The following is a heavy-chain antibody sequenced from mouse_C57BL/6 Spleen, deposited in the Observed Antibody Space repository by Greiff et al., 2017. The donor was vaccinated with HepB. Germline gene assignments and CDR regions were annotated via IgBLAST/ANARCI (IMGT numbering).Heavy chain of an antibody. CDR3: ARKGDSSGSYYAMDY. CDR2: IDPSDSET. V-gene: IGHV1-52*01. D-gene: IGHD3-2*02. Sequence: VQLQQPGAELVRPGSSVKLSCKASGYTFTSYWMHWVKQRPIQGLEWIGNIDPSDSETHYNQKFKDKATLTVDKSSSTAYMQLSSLTSEGSAVYYCARKGDSSGSYYAMDYWGQGTSVTVSS. CDR1: GYTFTSYW. J-gene: IGHJ4*01.